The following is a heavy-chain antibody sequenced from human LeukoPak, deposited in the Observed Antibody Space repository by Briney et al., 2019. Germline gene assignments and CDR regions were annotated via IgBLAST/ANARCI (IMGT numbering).Heavy chain of an antibody. CDR3: ASTIGVWARGDAFDI. V-gene: IGHV1-8*01. CDR2: MNPNSGNT. CDR1: GYTFTSYD. J-gene: IGHJ3*02. D-gene: IGHD5/OR15-5a*01. Sequence: ASVKVSCKASGYTFTSYDINWVRQATGQGLEWMGWMNPNSGNTGYAQKFQGRVTMTRNTSISTAYMELSSLRSEDTAVYYCASTIGVWARGDAFDIWGQGTMVTVSS.